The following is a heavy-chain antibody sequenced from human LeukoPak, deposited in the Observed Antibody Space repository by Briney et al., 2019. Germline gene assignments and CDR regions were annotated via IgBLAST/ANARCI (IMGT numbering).Heavy chain of an antibody. V-gene: IGHV3-74*01. CDR3: AMQWLSPFDS. Sequence: PGGSLRLSCAASGFTFSSNWMHWVRQAPGKGLVWVARINSDGGNRNYADSVKGRFTISRDNAKNTLYLLMNSLRAEDTAVYYCAMQWLSPFDSWGQGTLVTVSS. CDR1: GFTFSSNW. CDR2: INSDGGNR. D-gene: IGHD6-19*01. J-gene: IGHJ4*02.